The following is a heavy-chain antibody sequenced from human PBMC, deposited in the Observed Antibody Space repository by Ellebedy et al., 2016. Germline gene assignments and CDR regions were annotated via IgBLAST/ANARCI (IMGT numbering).Heavy chain of an antibody. Sequence: GGSLRLSCAASGFTFSSYGMHWVRQAPGKGLEWVAVIWYDGSNKYYADSVKGRFTISRDNSKNTLYLQMNSLRAEDTAVYYCATKKQLWVGGDFDDWGQGTLVTVSS. CDR1: GFTFSSYG. J-gene: IGHJ4*02. V-gene: IGHV3-33*08. D-gene: IGHD5-18*01. CDR3: ATKKQLWVGGDFDD. CDR2: IWYDGSNK.